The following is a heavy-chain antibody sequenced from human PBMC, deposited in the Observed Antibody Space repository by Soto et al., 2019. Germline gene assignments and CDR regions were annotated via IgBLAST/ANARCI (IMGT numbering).Heavy chain of an antibody. J-gene: IGHJ4*02. CDR2: IDPSDSQT. CDR1: GYSFAGYW. V-gene: IGHV5-10-1*01. CDR3: ARQIYGSDTGPNFQYYFDS. Sequence: GESLKISCKGSGYSFAGYWITWVRQKPGKGLEWMGRIDPSDSQTYYSPSFRGHVTISVTRSITTVFLQWSSLRASDTAMYYCARQIYGSDTGPNFQYYFDSWGQGTPVTVSS. D-gene: IGHD5-18*01.